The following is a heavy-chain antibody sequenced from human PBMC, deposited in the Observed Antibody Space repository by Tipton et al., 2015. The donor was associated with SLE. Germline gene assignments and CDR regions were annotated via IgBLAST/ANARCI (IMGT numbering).Heavy chain of an antibody. V-gene: IGHV4-39*07. Sequence: LRLSCTVSGGSLSSSSYYWGWIRQPPGKGLEWIGSIYTSGSTNYNPSLKSRVTMSVDTSKNQFSLKLSSVTAADTAVYYCARDQDNWSPALFDIWGQGTMVTVSS. J-gene: IGHJ3*02. D-gene: IGHD1-20*01. CDR1: GGSLSSSSYY. CDR3: ARDQDNWSPALFDI. CDR2: IYTSGST.